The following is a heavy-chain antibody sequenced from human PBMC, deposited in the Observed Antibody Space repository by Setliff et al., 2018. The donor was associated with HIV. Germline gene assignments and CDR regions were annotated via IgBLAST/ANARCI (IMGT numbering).Heavy chain of an antibody. CDR3: ASFFWECSDNLCHRSFQF. V-gene: IGHV4-34*01. D-gene: IGHD3-10*01. Sequence: PSETLSLTCAVYGGSLSGFYWNWIRQSPGKGLEWIGEINHRGGVNYSPSFGSRLTMSVDTSRNQFSLKLTSVTAADTAVYYCASFFWECSDNLCHRSFQFWDQGALVTVSS. CDR2: INHRGGV. CDR1: GGSLSGFY. J-gene: IGHJ1*01.